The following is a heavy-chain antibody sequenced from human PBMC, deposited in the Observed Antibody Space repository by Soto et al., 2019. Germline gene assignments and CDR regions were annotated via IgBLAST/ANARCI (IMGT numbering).Heavy chain of an antibody. Sequence: SETLSLTCAVSGGSISSNFYYWGWIRQPPGKGLQWIGNIYYRGSTNYNPSLKSPVTISVDTSKNQFSLKLSSVTAADTAMYYCARAGVATIYPGNNWFDPWGQGTLVTVSS. D-gene: IGHD5-12*01. CDR2: IYYRGST. CDR3: ARAGVATIYPGNNWFDP. J-gene: IGHJ5*02. V-gene: IGHV4-39*01. CDR1: GGSISSNFYY.